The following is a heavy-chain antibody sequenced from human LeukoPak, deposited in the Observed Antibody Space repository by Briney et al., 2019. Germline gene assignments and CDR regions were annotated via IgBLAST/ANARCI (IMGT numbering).Heavy chain of an antibody. D-gene: IGHD6-6*01. CDR1: GGTFSSYA. Sequence: ASVKVSCKASGGTFSSYAISWVRQAPGQGLEWMGGIIPIFGTANYAQKFQGRVAITTDESTSTAYMELSSLRSEDTAVYYCARYMSSSPAPPLDYWGQGALVTVSS. J-gene: IGHJ4*02. CDR2: IIPIFGTA. CDR3: ARYMSSSPAPPLDY. V-gene: IGHV1-69*05.